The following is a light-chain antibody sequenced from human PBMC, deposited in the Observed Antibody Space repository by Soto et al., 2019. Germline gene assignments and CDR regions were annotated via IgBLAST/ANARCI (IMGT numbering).Light chain of an antibody. CDR3: QQYCSSPPMYT. J-gene: IGKJ2*01. V-gene: IGKV3-20*01. CDR2: GAS. Sequence: EIVLTQSPGTLSLSPGGRATLSCRASQSVSSSYLAWYQQKPGQAPRLLIYGASSRATGIPDRFSGSGSGTDFTLTISRLEPEDFAVYYCQQYCSSPPMYTFGQGTKLEIK. CDR1: QSVSSSY.